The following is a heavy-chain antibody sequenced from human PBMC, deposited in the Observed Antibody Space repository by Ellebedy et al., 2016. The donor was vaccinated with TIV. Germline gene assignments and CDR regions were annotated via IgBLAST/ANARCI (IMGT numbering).Heavy chain of an antibody. D-gene: IGHD3-10*01. CDR3: ARVPYYYGSGSYVPLFDY. CDR1: GFTFSSYA. J-gene: IGHJ4*02. Sequence: GESLKISXAASGFTFSSYAMHWVRQAPGKGLEWVAVISYDGSNKYYADSVKGRFTISRDNSKNTLYLQMNSLRAEDTAVYYCARVPYYYGSGSYVPLFDYWGQGTLVTVSS. V-gene: IGHV3-30-3*01. CDR2: ISYDGSNK.